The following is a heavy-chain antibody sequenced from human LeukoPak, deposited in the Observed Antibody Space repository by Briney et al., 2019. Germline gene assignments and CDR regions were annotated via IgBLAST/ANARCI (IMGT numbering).Heavy chain of an antibody. Sequence: PGGSLRLSCTASGFTFSSYAMNWVRQAPGKGLEWVAVIWYDGSNKYYADSVKGRFTISRDNSKNTLYLQMNSLRAEDTAVYYCAREYYYDSSGYYYDYYYGMDVWGQGTTVTVSS. V-gene: IGHV3-33*08. CDR1: GFTFSSYA. CDR2: IWYDGSNK. J-gene: IGHJ6*02. D-gene: IGHD3-22*01. CDR3: AREYYYDSSGYYYDYYYGMDV.